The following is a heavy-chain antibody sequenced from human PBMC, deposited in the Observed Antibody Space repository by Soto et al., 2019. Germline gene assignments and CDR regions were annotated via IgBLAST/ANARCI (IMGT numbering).Heavy chain of an antibody. CDR1: GGTFSTYG. D-gene: IGHD1-26*01. CDR2: IIPISGTI. Sequence: QVQLVQSGAEVKKPGSSVKVSCKASGGTFSTYGITCVRQASGQGLEWMGGIIPISGTIKFAQKFQGRITITPDESTSTVYMELSSLTSEDTAVYYCATRERVDAFDVWGQGTMVTVSS. V-gene: IGHV1-69*01. J-gene: IGHJ3*01. CDR3: ATRERVDAFDV.